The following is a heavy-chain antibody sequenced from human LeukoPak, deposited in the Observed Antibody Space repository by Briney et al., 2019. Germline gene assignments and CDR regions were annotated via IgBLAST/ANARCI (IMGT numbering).Heavy chain of an antibody. CDR2: ITSSGSTI. V-gene: IGHV3-11*01. CDR1: GFTFSDYY. Sequence: PGGSLRLSCAASGFTFSDYYMSWIRQAPGKGLEWLSYITSSGSTIYYADSVKGRFTISRDNTKNSLYLRMNSLRAEDTAVYYCARDRSSTVTNSWYFDLWGRGTLVTVSS. J-gene: IGHJ2*01. CDR3: ARDRSSTVTNSWYFDL. D-gene: IGHD4-17*01.